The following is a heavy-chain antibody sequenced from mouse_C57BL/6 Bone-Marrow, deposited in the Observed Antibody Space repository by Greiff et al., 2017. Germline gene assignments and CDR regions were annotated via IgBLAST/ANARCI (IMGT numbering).Heavy chain of an antibody. V-gene: IGHV1-64*01. J-gene: IGHJ3*01. CDR2: IHPNSGST. CDR1: GYTFTSYW. Sequence: VQLQQPGAELVKPGASVKLSCKASGYTFTSYWMHWVKQRPGQGLEWIGMIHPNSGSTNYNEKFKSKATLTVDKSSSTAYMQLSSLTSEDAAVYYCARSGQTWFAYWGQGTLVTVSA. D-gene: IGHD3-3*01. CDR3: ARSGQTWFAY.